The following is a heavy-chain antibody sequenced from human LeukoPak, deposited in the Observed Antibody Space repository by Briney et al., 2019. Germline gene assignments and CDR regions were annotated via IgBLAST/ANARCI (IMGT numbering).Heavy chain of an antibody. V-gene: IGHV4-61*02. CDR3: ARGRGYSYGDDAFDI. D-gene: IGHD5-18*01. Sequence: SETLSLTCTVSAGSISSGSYYWSWIRQPAGKGLEWIGRIYTSGSTNYNPSLKSRVTISVDTSKNQFSLKLSSVTAADTAVYYCARGRGYSYGDDAFDIWGQGTMVTVSS. J-gene: IGHJ3*02. CDR1: AGSISSGSYY. CDR2: IYTSGST.